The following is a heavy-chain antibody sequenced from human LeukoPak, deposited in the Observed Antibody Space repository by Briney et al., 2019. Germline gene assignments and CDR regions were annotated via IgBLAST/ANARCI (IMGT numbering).Heavy chain of an antibody. Sequence: SETLSPTCTVSGGSMKSDYDYWGWIRQPPGKGLEWIGSIYYSGSTYYNPSLESRVTISVDTTKNQFSLNVRSVTAADTAVYYCARLGNGDYGDYWGQGSLVTVSS. CDR2: IYYSGST. CDR3: ARLGNGDYGDY. J-gene: IGHJ4*02. CDR1: GGSMKSDYDY. V-gene: IGHV4-39*01. D-gene: IGHD4/OR15-4a*01.